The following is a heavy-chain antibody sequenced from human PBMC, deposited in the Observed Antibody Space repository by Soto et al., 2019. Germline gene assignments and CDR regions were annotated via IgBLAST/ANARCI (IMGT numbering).Heavy chain of an antibody. Sequence: QVQLVQSGAEVKKPGSSVKVSCKASGGTFSSYTISWVRQAPGQGLEWMGRITPILDITNYAQKFQGRVTMPAXKXSSTACMQLSSLRSEDTAVYYCARLYGGGDMGAFDIWGQGTMVTVSS. CDR3: ARLYGGGDMGAFDI. CDR2: ITPILDIT. V-gene: IGHV1-69*02. J-gene: IGHJ3*02. D-gene: IGHD2-21*01. CDR1: GGTFSSYT.